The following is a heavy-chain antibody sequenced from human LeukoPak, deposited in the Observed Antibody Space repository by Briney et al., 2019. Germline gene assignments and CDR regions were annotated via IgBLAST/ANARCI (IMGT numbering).Heavy chain of an antibody. V-gene: IGHV3-23*01. CDR3: AKDYRFGELLFDY. Sequence: QPGGSLRLSCAASGFTFSDYSMNWVRQAPGKGLEWVSGISGSGGSTDYADSVKGRFTISRDNSKNTLYLQMNSLRAEDTAVYYCAKDYRFGELLFDYWGQGTLVTVSS. J-gene: IGHJ4*02. CDR2: ISGSGGST. CDR1: GFTFSDYS. D-gene: IGHD3-10*01.